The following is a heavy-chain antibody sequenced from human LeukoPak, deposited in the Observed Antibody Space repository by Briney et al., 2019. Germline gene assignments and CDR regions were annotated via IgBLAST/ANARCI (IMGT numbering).Heavy chain of an antibody. V-gene: IGHV4-30-4*07. Sequence: PSQTLSLTCAVSGGSISNNGYSWTWIRQPPGKGLEWIGYVYYSGSTYYNPSLKSRVTISVDTSKNQFSLRLTSATAADTAVYYCARPGNYGSGSYYFDYWGQGTLVTVSS. J-gene: IGHJ4*02. CDR1: GGSISNNGYS. D-gene: IGHD3-10*01. CDR3: ARPGNYGSGSYYFDY. CDR2: VYYSGST.